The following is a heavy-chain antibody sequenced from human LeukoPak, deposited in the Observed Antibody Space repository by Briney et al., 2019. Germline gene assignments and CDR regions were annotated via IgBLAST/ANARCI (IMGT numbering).Heavy chain of an antibody. D-gene: IGHD4-23*01. CDR2: IYYSGST. Sequence: SETLSLTCTVSGGSISSYYWSWIRQPPGKGPEWIGYIYYSGSTNYNPSLKSRVTISVDTSKNQFSLKLSSVTAADTAVYYCARIVGALRDYGGYFDYWGQGTLVTVSS. CDR3: ARIVGALRDYGGYFDY. J-gene: IGHJ4*02. CDR1: GGSISSYY. V-gene: IGHV4-59*01.